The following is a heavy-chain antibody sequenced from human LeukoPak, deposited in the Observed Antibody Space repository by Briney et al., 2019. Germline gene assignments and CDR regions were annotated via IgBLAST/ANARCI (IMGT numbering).Heavy chain of an antibody. CDR2: ISGSGGST. CDR1: GFTFSSYA. J-gene: IGHJ4*02. V-gene: IGHV3-23*01. D-gene: IGHD6-19*01. CDR3: AKGRYGSGWYDYFDY. Sequence: PGGSLRLSCAASGFTFSSYAMSWVRQAPGKGLEWVSAISGSGGSTYYADSVKGRFTISRDNSKNTLYLQMNSLRAEDTAVYYCAKGRYGSGWYDYFDYWGQGTLVTVSS.